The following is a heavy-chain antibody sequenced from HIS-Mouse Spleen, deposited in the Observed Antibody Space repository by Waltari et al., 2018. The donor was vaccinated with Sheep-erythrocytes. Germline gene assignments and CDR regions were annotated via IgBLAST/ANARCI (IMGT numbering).Heavy chain of an antibody. CDR2: ISSSSSYI. V-gene: IGHV3-21*01. Sequence: EVQLVESGGGLVKPGGSLRLSCAASGFTFSSYSMNWVRQAPGKGLEWVSSISSSSSYIYYADSMKGRFTISRDNAKNSLYLQMNSLRAEDTAVYYCARDAPHGDPFDYWGQGTLVTVSS. CDR3: ARDAPHGDPFDY. CDR1: GFTFSSYS. J-gene: IGHJ4*02. D-gene: IGHD7-27*01.